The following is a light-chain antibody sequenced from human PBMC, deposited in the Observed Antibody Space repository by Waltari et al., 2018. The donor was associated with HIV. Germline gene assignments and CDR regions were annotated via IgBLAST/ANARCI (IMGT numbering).Light chain of an antibody. J-gene: IGKJ4*01. V-gene: IGKV1-12*01. CDR2: AAS. Sequence: DIQMTQSPSYVTASVGDRVTITCRASQGSGSWLAWYQQKPGKAPKLLIFAASNLQNGVPPRFSGSASGTEFTLTISSLQPEDFAIYYCQQANTFPPTFGGGTKVDIK. CDR3: QQANTFPPT. CDR1: QGSGSW.